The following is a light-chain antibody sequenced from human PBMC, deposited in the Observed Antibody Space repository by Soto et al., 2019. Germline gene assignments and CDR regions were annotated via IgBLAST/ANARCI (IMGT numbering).Light chain of an antibody. Sequence: EIVLTQSPATLSLSPGERATLSCRASQSLNSYLAWCQRKPAQAPRLLIYDASNRATGIPARLGGIGSGTDFTLTIRRLEPADFGVYYCQQRRDWPLTFGGGTKVEIK. J-gene: IGKJ4*01. CDR3: QQRRDWPLT. V-gene: IGKV3-11*01. CDR1: QSLNSY. CDR2: DAS.